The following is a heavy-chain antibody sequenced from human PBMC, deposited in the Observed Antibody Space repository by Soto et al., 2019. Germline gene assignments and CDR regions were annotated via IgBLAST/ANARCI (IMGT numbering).Heavy chain of an antibody. CDR2: IYYSGST. CDR3: ARHSGLVLRFLEGFDY. V-gene: IGHV4-59*08. CDR1: GGYMTNSY. J-gene: IGHJ4*02. D-gene: IGHD3-3*01. Sequence: PSETLSLTCTVSGGYMTNSYWSWIRQPPGKGLEWIGYIYYSGSTNYNPSLESRVTISVDTSKNQFSLKLSSVTAADTAVYYCARHSGLVLRFLEGFDYWGQGTLVTVSS.